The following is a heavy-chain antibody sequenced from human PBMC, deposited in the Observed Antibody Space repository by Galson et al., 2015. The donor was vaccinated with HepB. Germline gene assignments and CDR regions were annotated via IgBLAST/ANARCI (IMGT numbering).Heavy chain of an antibody. CDR3: ATLITMVRGVPLRGFDP. CDR2: FDPEDGET. V-gene: IGHV1-24*01. Sequence: SVKVSCKVSGYTLTELSMHWVRQAPGKGLEWMGGFDPEDGETIYAQKFQGRVTMTEDTSTDTAYMELSSLRSEDTAVYYCATLITMVRGVPLRGFDPWGQGTLVTVSS. D-gene: IGHD3-10*01. CDR1: GYTLTELS. J-gene: IGHJ5*02.